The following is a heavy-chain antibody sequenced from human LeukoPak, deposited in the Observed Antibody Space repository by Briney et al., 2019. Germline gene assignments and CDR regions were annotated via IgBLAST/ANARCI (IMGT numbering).Heavy chain of an antibody. CDR3: ARREGRAGYYFDY. CDR1: GGSFSGYY. V-gene: IGHV4-34*01. J-gene: IGHJ4*02. CDR2: INHSGST. Sequence: SETLSLTCAVYGGSFSGYYWSWIRQPPGKGLEWIGEINHSGSTNYNPSLKSRVTISLDTSKNQFSLNLNSVTAADTAVYYCARREGRAGYYFDYWGQGTLVTVSS. D-gene: IGHD3-10*01.